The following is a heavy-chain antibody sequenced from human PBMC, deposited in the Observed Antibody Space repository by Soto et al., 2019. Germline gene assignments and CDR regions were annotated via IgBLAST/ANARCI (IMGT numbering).Heavy chain of an antibody. Sequence: EVQLLDSGGGLGQAGGSLRLSCAASGFTFSSDAMSWVRQGPGKGLEWVSGISASGGSTYYADSVKGRFTISRDNSKNTLHLQRNSLSAEDTAGYYCARGPGPGQWLATGSYYFDSWGQGTLVTVSS. V-gene: IGHV3-23*01. D-gene: IGHD6-19*01. CDR3: ARGPGPGQWLATGSYYFDS. CDR1: GFTFSSDA. J-gene: IGHJ4*02. CDR2: ISASGGST.